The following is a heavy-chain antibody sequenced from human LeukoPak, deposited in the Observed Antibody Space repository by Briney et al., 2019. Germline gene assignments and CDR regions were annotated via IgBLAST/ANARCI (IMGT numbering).Heavy chain of an antibody. CDR1: GYTFTGYY. D-gene: IGHD3-22*01. J-gene: IGHJ4*02. V-gene: IGHV1-69*13. CDR3: AREGYYYDSSGYYYLLDY. CDR2: IIPIFGTA. Sequence: ASVKVSCKASGYTFTGYYMHWVRQAPGQGLEWMGGIIPIFGTANYAQKFQGRVTITADESTSTAYMELSSLRSEDTAVYYCAREGYYYDSSGYYYLLDYWGQGTLVTVSS.